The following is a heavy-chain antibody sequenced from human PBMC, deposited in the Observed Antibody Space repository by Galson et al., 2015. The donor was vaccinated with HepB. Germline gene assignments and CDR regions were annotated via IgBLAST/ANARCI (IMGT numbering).Heavy chain of an antibody. D-gene: IGHD3-10*01. CDR2: IYSTGST. V-gene: IGHV4-59*01. Sequence: SETLSLTCSVSGGSITNSYWSWLRQPPGKSLEWIGNIYSTGSTTYSPSLKSRVTISLDTSRNRLSLMLTSVTAADTALYYCASASPVWFGGLRVPSAFHLWGQGTMVTVSS. CDR1: GGSITNSY. CDR3: ASASPVWFGGLRVPSAFHL. J-gene: IGHJ3*01.